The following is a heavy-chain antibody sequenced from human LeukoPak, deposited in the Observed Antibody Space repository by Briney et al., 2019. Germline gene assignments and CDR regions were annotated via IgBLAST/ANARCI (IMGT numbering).Heavy chain of an antibody. D-gene: IGHD3-10*01. CDR1: GYTFTSYA. CDR3: ARVSAPGSGSYYYYYYGTDV. V-gene: IGHV7-4-1*02. Sequence: ASVKVSCKASGYTFTSYALNWVRQAPGQGLEWMGWINTNTGNPTYAQGFTGRFVFSLDTSVSTAYLQISSLKAEDTAMYYCARVSAPGSGSYYYYYYGTDVWGQGTTVTVSS. J-gene: IGHJ6*02. CDR2: INTNTGNP.